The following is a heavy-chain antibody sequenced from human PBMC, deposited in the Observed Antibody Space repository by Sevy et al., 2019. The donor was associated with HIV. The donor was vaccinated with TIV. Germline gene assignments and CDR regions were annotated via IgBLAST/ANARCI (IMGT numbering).Heavy chain of an antibody. CDR2: INSNGGST. D-gene: IGHD4-17*01. CDR1: GFTFSSYA. Sequence: GGSLRLSCSASGFTFSSYAMHWVRQAPGKGLEYVSAINSNGGSTYYADSVKGRFTISRDNSKNTLYLQMSSLRAEDMAVYYCVKDLGYGNYGGNYYYMDVWGKGTTVTVSS. J-gene: IGHJ6*03. V-gene: IGHV3-64D*06. CDR3: VKDLGYGNYGGNYYYMDV.